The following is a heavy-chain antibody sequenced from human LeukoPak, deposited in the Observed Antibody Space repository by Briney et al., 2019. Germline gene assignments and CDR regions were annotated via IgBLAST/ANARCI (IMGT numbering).Heavy chain of an antibody. V-gene: IGHV1-46*01. CDR1: GYTFTSYY. J-gene: IGHJ4*02. CDR3: ARGRGGPGTAGGFWSTQYYFDY. D-gene: IGHD2-8*02. Sequence: GASVKVSCKASGYTFTSYYMHWVRQAPGQGLEWMGIINPSGGSTSYAQKFQGRVTMTRDTSTSTVYMELSSLRSEDTAVYYCARGRGGPGTAGGFWSTQYYFDYWGQGTLVTVSS. CDR2: INPSGGST.